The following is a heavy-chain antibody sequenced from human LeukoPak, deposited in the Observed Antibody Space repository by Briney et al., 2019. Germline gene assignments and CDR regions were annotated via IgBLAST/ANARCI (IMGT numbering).Heavy chain of an antibody. D-gene: IGHD6-6*01. V-gene: IGHV1-18*01. J-gene: IGHJ4*02. CDR2: ISAYNGNT. CDR1: GYTFSSYG. CDR3: ARVDLGIAARPSHLDY. Sequence: GASVKVSCKASGYTFSSYGISWVRQAPGQGLEWMGWISAYNGNTNYAQRLQGRVTMTTDTSTSTAYMEQRSLRSDDTAVYYCARVDLGIAARPSHLDYWGQGTLVTVSS.